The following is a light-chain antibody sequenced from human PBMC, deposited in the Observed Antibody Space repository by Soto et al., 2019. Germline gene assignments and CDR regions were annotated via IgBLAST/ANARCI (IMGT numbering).Light chain of an antibody. V-gene: IGLV4-69*01. CDR2: LNSDGSH. CDR3: QTWATGIRV. J-gene: IGLJ3*02. CDR1: SGHSSFA. Sequence: QLVLTQSPSASASLGASVKLTCTLSSGHSSFAIAWHQQRPEKGPRYLMNLNSDGSHTKGDGIPDRFSGSSSGAERYLTISSLQSEDEADYYCQTWATGIRVFGGGTKLTVL.